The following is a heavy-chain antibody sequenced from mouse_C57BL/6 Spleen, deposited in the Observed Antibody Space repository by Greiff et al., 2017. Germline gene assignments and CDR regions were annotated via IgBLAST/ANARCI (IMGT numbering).Heavy chain of an antibody. D-gene: IGHD2-1*01. J-gene: IGHJ3*01. CDR3: ARSGGNYGVAY. Sequence: EVQLQQSGPELVKPGASVKISCKASGYTFTDYYMNWVKQSHGKSLEWIGDINPNNGGTSYNQKFKGKATLTVDKSSSTAYMELRSLTSEVSAVYCCARSGGNYGVAYWGQGTLVTVSA. CDR2: INPNNGGT. CDR1: GYTFTDYY. V-gene: IGHV1-26*01.